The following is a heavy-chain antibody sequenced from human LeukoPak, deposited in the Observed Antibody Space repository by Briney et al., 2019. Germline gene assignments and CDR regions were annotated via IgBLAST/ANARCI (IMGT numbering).Heavy chain of an antibody. Sequence: PSETLSLTCTVSGGSISSSSYYWGWIRQPPGKGLEWIGSIYYSGSTYYNPSLKSRVTISVDTSKNQFSLKLSSVTAADTAVYYCARSTAAGTWFDPWGQGTLVTVSS. CDR1: GGSISSSSYY. V-gene: IGHV4-39*07. J-gene: IGHJ5*02. CDR2: IYYSGST. D-gene: IGHD6-13*01. CDR3: ARSTAAGTWFDP.